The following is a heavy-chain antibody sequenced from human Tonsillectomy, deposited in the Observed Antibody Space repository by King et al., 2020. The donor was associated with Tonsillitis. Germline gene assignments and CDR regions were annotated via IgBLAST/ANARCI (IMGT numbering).Heavy chain of an antibody. CDR3: AKVIAAPHPPPFDY. V-gene: IGHV3-23*04. CDR2: ISGGGDTT. Sequence: VQLEESGGGLVQPGGSLRLSCAASGFTFSSYAMSWVRQAPGKGLEWVSGISGGGDTTYYADSVKGRISISRDNSKNTLYLQMNSLRAEDTAVNYCAKVIAAPHPPPFDYWGQGTLVTVSS. D-gene: IGHD6-6*01. J-gene: IGHJ4*02. CDR1: GFTFSSYA.